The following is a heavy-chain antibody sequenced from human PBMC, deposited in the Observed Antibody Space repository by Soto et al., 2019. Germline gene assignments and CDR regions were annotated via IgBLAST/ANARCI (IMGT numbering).Heavy chain of an antibody. V-gene: IGHV3-21*01. J-gene: IGHJ6*04. CDR2: ISSSSSYI. CDR1: GFTFSSYS. CDR3: ARDYDFWSGYYYYYYGMDV. D-gene: IGHD3-3*01. Sequence: GRSLRLSCAASGFTFSSYSMNWVRQAPGKGLEWVSSISSSSSYIYYADSVKGRFTISRDNAKNSLYLQMNSLRAEDTAVYYCARDYDFWSGYYYYYYGMDVWGKGTTVTVS.